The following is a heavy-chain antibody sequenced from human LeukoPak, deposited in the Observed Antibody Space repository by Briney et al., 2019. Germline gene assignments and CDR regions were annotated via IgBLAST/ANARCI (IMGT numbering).Heavy chain of an antibody. J-gene: IGHJ5*02. CDR2: ISGSGGTT. CDR1: GFTFSSYA. D-gene: IGHD2-21*02. V-gene: IGHV3-23*01. CDR3: AKGYCASFTCYSRFDP. Sequence: GGSLRLSCAASGFTFSSYAMSWVRQAPGKGLEWVSAISGSGGTTYYADSVKGRFTISRDNYKNKLFLQMNSLRAEDTALYYCAKGYCASFTCYSRFDPWGQGTLVTVSS.